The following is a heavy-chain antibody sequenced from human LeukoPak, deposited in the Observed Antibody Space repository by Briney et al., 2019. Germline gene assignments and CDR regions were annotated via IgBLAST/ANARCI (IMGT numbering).Heavy chain of an antibody. CDR3: ARDRDRWGIDS. Sequence: SETLSLTCTVSGGCILTGGIYWSWVRQSPGRGVEWLGYIHHSGSTYYNPSLQSRVTVSVDSSKNQFFLRVTSVTASDTAIYYCARDRDRWGIDSWGQGTLVAVSS. J-gene: IGHJ4*02. CDR1: GGCILTGGIY. V-gene: IGHV4-30-2*06. CDR2: IHHSGST. D-gene: IGHD3-16*01.